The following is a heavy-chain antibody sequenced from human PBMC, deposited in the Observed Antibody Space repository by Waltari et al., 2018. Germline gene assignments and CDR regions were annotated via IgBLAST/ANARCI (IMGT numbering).Heavy chain of an antibody. CDR2: IYYSGSP. V-gene: IGHV4-59*01. Sequence: QVQLQESGPGLVKPSETLSLTCTVSGCSISSYYWSWIRQPPGKGLEWIGYIYYSGSPNYNPYLKSRVTISVDTSKNQFSLKLSSVTAADTAVYYCAAYCSSTSCYGDYWGQGTLVTVSS. CDR1: GCSISSYY. CDR3: AAYCSSTSCYGDY. J-gene: IGHJ4*02. D-gene: IGHD2-2*01.